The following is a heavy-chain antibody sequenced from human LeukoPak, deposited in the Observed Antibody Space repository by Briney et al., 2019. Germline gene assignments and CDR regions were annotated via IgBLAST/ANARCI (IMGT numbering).Heavy chain of an antibody. Sequence: GGSLRLSCAASGFTFSSYEMNWVRQAPGKGLEWVSYISSSGSTIYYADSVKGRFTISRDNAKNSLYLQMNSLRAEDTAGYYCARPKGLRYFENHAFDIWGQGTMVTVSS. J-gene: IGHJ3*02. CDR3: ARPKGLRYFENHAFDI. D-gene: IGHD3-9*01. CDR1: GFTFSSYE. CDR2: ISSSGSTI. V-gene: IGHV3-48*03.